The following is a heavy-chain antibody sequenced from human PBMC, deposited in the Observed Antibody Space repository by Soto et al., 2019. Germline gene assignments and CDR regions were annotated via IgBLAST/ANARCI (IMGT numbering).Heavy chain of an antibody. CDR2: TYYRSKWYN. V-gene: IGHV6-1*01. J-gene: IGHJ4*02. CDR1: GDRVSRNSAA. D-gene: IGHD2-2*01. Sequence: SQTLSLTCAISGDRVSRNSAAWNWIRPSPSRGLEWLGRTYYRSKWYNDYAVSVKSRITINPDTSKNQFSLQLNSVTPEDTAVYYCVTEPPNTNHKPGFDYWGQGTLVTVSS. CDR3: VTEPPNTNHKPGFDY.